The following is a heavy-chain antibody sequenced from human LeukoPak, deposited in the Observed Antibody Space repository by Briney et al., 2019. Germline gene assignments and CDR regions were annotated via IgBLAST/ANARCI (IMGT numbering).Heavy chain of an antibody. V-gene: IGHV4-59*01. CDR2: IYYSGST. D-gene: IGHD3-9*01. CDR1: GGSISSYY. CDR3: ARGGGGYYDILTGLIDY. J-gene: IGHJ4*02. Sequence: SETLSLTCTVSGGSISSYYWSWVRQPPGKGLEWIGYIYYSGSTNYNPSLKSRVTISVDTSKNQFSLKLSSVTAADTAVYYCARGGGGYYDILTGLIDYWGQGTLVTVSS.